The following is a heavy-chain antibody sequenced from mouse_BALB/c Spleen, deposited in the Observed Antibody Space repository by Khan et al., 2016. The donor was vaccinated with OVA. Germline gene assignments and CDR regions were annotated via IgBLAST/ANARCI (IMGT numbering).Heavy chain of an antibody. CDR1: GYSFTGYF. Sequence: VQLKESGPELVKPGASVKISCKASGYSFTGYFMNWVMQSHGKSLEWIGRINPHVGETFYNQKFKGKASLTVDESSSTAHMELRNLASEDSAVYYCTRIFRSDFDYWGQGTNLTVAS. J-gene: IGHJ2*01. CDR2: INPHVGET. CDR3: TRIFRSDFDY. V-gene: IGHV1-20*02. D-gene: IGHD1-1*01.